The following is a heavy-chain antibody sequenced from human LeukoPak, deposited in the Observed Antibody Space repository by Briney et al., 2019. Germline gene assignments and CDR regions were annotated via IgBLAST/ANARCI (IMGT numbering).Heavy chain of an antibody. J-gene: IGHJ3*02. CDR1: GGSISSVGYY. D-gene: IGHD2-15*01. CDR3: ARLPGYCSGGSCPKRAGSWAVDI. V-gene: IGHV4-31*03. CDR2: IYYSGST. Sequence: SGTLFLHCTVSGGSISSVGYYWGWIRQHPGKGLEWIGYIYYSGSTYYHPSLKSRVTISVDTSKNQSSLKLSSLTAADTAVYYCARLPGYCSGGSCPKRAGSWAVDIWGQGTMVTLSS.